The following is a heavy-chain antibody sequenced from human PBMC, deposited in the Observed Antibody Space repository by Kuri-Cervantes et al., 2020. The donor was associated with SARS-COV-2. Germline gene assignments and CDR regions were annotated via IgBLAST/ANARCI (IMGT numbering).Heavy chain of an antibody. J-gene: IGHJ4*02. CDR3: ARRITMVRVAWVYFDY. Sequence: GGSLRLSCAASGFTFDDYAMHWVRQAPGKGLEWVSVIYSGGSTYYADSVEGRFTISRDNSKNTLYLQMNSLRAEDTAVYYCARRITMVRVAWVYFDYWGQGTLVTVSS. CDR1: GFTFDDYA. V-gene: IGHV3-53*01. CDR2: IYSGGST. D-gene: IGHD3-10*01.